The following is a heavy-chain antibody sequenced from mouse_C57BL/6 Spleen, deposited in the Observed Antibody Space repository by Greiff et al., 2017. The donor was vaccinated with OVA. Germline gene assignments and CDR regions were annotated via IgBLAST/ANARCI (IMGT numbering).Heavy chain of an antibody. CDR2: IYPGDGDT. J-gene: IGHJ3*01. D-gene: IGHD2-3*01. CDR1: GYAFSSYW. CDR3: VYDGYFRGFAY. Sequence: LQQSGASVKISCKASGYAFSSYWMNWVKQRPGKGLEWIGQIYPGDGDTNYNGKFKGKATLTADKSSSTAYMQLSSLTSEDSAVYFCVYDGYFRGFAYWGQGTLVTVSA. V-gene: IGHV1-80*01.